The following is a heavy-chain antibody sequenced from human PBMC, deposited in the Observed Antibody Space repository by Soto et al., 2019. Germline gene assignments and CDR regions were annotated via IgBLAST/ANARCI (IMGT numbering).Heavy chain of an antibody. Sequence: LSLTCTVSGDSINDDGHSWSWIRQPPGEALEWIGYIYQTGTTQYNPSLSSRVSISADRSKNQFSLHLTSVTAADTAVYYCARAVFCTDGFCFPNWLDPWGQGILVTVSS. CDR2: IYQTGTT. J-gene: IGHJ5*02. D-gene: IGHD2-8*01. CDR1: GDSINDDGHS. V-gene: IGHV4-30-2*01. CDR3: ARAVFCTDGFCFPNWLDP.